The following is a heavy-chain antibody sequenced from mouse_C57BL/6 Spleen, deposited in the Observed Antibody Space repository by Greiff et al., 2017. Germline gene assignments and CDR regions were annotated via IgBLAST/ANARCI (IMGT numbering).Heavy chain of an antibody. CDR1: GYTFTDYN. Sequence: EVKLMESGPELVKPGASVKIPCKASGYTFTDYNMDWVKQSPGKSLEWIGDINPNNGGTIYNQKFKGKATLTVDKSSSTAYMELRSLTSEDTAVYYCARGSSYYYAMDYWGQGTSVTVSS. CDR2: INPNNGGT. D-gene: IGHD1-1*01. J-gene: IGHJ4*01. CDR3: ARGSSYYYAMDY. V-gene: IGHV1-18*01.